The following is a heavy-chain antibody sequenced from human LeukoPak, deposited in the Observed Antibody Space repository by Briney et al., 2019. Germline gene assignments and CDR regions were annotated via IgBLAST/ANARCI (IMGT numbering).Heavy chain of an antibody. CDR1: GGSFSGYY. D-gene: IGHD3-22*01. V-gene: IGHV4-34*01. CDR3: ARGPFYYDSSGCFDY. CDR2: INHSGST. Sequence: SETLSLTCAVYGGSFSGYYWSWIRQPPGKGLEWIGEINHSGSTNYNPPLKSRVTISLDTSKNQFSLKLSSVTAADTAVYYCARGPFYYDSSGCFDYWGQGTLVTVSS. J-gene: IGHJ4*02.